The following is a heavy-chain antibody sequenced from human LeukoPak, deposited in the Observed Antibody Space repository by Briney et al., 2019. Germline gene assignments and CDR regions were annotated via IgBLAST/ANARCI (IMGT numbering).Heavy chain of an antibody. Sequence: GGSLRLSCAASGFTVSSNYMSWVRQAPGKGLEWVSVIYSGGSTYYADSVKGRFTISRDNSKNTLYLQMNSLRAEDTAVYYCARGITGTASLWFDPWGQGTLVTVSS. D-gene: IGHD1-20*01. J-gene: IGHJ5*02. V-gene: IGHV3-53*01. CDR3: ARGITGTASLWFDP. CDR2: IYSGGST. CDR1: GFTVSSNY.